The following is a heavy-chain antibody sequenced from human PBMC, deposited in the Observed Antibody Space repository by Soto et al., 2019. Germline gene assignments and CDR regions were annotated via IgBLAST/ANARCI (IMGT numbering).Heavy chain of an antibody. V-gene: IGHV3-11*04. D-gene: IGHD3-9*01. Sequence: GGSLRLSCAASGFTFSDYYMSWIRQAPGKGLEWVSYISSSGSTIYYADSVKGRFTISRDNAKNSLYLQMNSLRDEDTAVYYCARSFYDILTGSGFYGMDVWGQGTTVTVSS. CDR2: ISSSGSTI. CDR1: GFTFSDYY. CDR3: ARSFYDILTGSGFYGMDV. J-gene: IGHJ6*02.